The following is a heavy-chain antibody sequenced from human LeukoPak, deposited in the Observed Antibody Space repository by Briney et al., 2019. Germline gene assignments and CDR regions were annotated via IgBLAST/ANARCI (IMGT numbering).Heavy chain of an antibody. CDR1: GFTLDDYG. V-gene: IGHV3-20*04. CDR3: ARERGRGQVSPYFDY. CDR2: INWNGGST. J-gene: IGHJ4*02. D-gene: IGHD6-6*01. Sequence: GGSLRLSCAASGFTLDDYGMSWVRQAPGKGLEWVSGINWNGGSTGYADSVKGRFTISRDNSKNTLYLQMNSLRADDTAVYYCARERGRGQVSPYFDYWGQGTLVTVSS.